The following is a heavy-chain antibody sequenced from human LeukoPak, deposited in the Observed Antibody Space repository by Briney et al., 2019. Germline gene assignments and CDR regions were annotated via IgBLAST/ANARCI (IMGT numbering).Heavy chain of an antibody. D-gene: IGHD3-10*01. Sequence: SETLSLTCTVSGVSISSYYWGWIRQPPGKGLEWIGSIYYSGSTYYNPSLKSRVTISVDTSKNQFSLKLSSVTAADTAVYYCARNYYGSGTSTDSADYWGQGTLVTVSS. CDR3: ARNYYGSGTSTDSADY. CDR2: IYYSGST. J-gene: IGHJ4*02. CDR1: GVSISSYY. V-gene: IGHV4-39*07.